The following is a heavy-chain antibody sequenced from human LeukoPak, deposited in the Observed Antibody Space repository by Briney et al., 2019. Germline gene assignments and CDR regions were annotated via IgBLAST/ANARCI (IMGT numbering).Heavy chain of an antibody. V-gene: IGHV3-21*01. CDR2: ISSSSSYI. D-gene: IGHD3-16*01. CDR3: ARDRPPNRWLGEPYYMDV. CDR1: GFTFSSYS. J-gene: IGHJ6*03. Sequence: PGGSLRLSCAASGFTFSSYSMNWVRQAPGKGLEWVTTISSSSSYIYYADSVKGRFTISRDNAKNSLYLQMNSLRAEDTAVYYCARDRPPNRWLGEPYYMDVWGKGTTVTVSS.